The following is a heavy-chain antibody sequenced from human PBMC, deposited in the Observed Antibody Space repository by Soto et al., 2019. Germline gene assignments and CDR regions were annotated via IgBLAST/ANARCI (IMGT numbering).Heavy chain of an antibody. J-gene: IGHJ4*02. Sequence: GGSLRLSRAASGFTFSSYAMHWVRQAPGKGLEWVAVISYDGSNKFYADSVKGRFTISRDNSKNTLYLQMNSLRAEDTAVYYCARDPPIAVAGTAYFDYWGQGTRVTVSS. CDR1: GFTFSSYA. CDR2: ISYDGSNK. D-gene: IGHD6-19*01. CDR3: ARDPPIAVAGTAYFDY. V-gene: IGHV3-30-3*01.